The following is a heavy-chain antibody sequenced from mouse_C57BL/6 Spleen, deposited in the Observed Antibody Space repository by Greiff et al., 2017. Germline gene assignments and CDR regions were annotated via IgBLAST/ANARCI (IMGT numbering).Heavy chain of an antibody. V-gene: IGHV1-64*01. Sequence: QVQLQQPGAELVKPGASVKLSCKASGYTFTSYWMHWVKQRPGQGLEWIGMIHPNSGSTNYNEKFKSKATLTVDKSSSTAYMQLSSLTAEDAAVYYCARGGYGSSFDYWGQGTTLTVSS. CDR3: ARGGYGSSFDY. CDR2: IHPNSGST. CDR1: GYTFTSYW. J-gene: IGHJ2*01. D-gene: IGHD1-1*01.